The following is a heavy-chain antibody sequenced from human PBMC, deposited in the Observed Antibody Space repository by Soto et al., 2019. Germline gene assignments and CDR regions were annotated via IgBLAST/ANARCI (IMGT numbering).Heavy chain of an antibody. CDR1: GFTFSSYS. J-gene: IGHJ1*01. CDR3: ASTVDTTMVTWALGN. V-gene: IGHV3-21*01. CDR2: ISSSSSYI. Sequence: GGSLRLSCAASGFTFSSYSMNWVRQAPGKGLEWVSSISSSSSYIYYADSVKGRFTISRDNAKNSLYLQMNSLRAEDTAVYYCASTVDTTMVTWALGNWGQGTQVTVSS. D-gene: IGHD5-18*01.